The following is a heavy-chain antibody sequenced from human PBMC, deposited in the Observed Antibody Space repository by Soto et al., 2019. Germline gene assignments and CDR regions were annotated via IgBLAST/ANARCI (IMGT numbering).Heavy chain of an antibody. Sequence: EVQLLESGGGLVQPGGSLRLSCIASGVTFSNYAMNWVRQAPGKGLEWVSTLSGSGANTYYTDSVQGRFTISRDNSKNTLYLQMNSLRAEDTAVYYCARVLWFGQSSFLFYYWGQGALVTVSS. D-gene: IGHD3-10*01. CDR1: GVTFSNYA. CDR2: LSGSGANT. J-gene: IGHJ4*02. V-gene: IGHV3-23*01. CDR3: ARVLWFGQSSFLFYY.